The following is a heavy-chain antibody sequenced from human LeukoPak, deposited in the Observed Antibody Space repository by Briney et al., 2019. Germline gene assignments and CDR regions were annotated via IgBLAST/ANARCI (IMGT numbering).Heavy chain of an antibody. D-gene: IGHD2-21*01. CDR2: IKRDGSGK. CDR1: GFTFSDYW. CDR3: AKDGGEGYGMDV. V-gene: IGHV3-7*01. J-gene: IGHJ6*02. Sequence: GGSLRLSCAASGFTFSDYWMTWVRQAPGKGLEWVANIKRDGSGKYYVDSVKGRLTISRDNAKNSLYLQMNSLRAEDTAVYYCAKDGGEGYGMDVWGQGTTVTVSS.